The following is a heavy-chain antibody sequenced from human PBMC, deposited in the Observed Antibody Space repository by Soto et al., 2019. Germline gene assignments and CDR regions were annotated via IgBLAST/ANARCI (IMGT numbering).Heavy chain of an antibody. V-gene: IGHV4-34*01. J-gene: IGHJ4*02. Sequence: SETLSLTCAVYGGFFSGYYWSWIRQPPGKGLEWIGEINHSGSTNYNPSLKSRVTISVDTSKNQFSLKLSSVTAADTAVYYCAREDYGDYFDYWGQGTLVTVSS. CDR1: GGFFSGYY. CDR2: INHSGST. D-gene: IGHD4-17*01. CDR3: AREDYGDYFDY.